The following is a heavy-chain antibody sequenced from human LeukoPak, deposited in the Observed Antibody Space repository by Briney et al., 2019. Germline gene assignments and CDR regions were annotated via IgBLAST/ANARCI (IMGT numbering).Heavy chain of an antibody. CDR3: ARALVRGLVKGAWFDP. CDR2: MDPTTGGR. J-gene: IGHJ5*02. D-gene: IGHD3-10*01. V-gene: IGHV1-2*02. Sequence: GASVKVSCKASGYTFPDSYMHWVRQARGQRLEWMGWMDPTTGGRNYAQKFQGRVTMTRDTSINTGYMELTRLTLDDTAVYYCARALVRGLVKGAWFDPWGQGTLVTVSS. CDR1: GYTFPDSY.